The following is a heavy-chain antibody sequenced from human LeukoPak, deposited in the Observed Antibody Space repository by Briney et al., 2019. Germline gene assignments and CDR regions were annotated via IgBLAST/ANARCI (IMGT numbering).Heavy chain of an antibody. D-gene: IGHD6-19*01. CDR3: ARGAVAGAFDY. J-gene: IGHJ4*02. CDR2: INPNSGGT. V-gene: IGHV1-2*02. Sequence: GASVKVSCKASVYTFTVYYMHWVRQAPGPGLEWMGWINPNSGGTNYAQKFQGRVTMTRDTSISTAYMELSRLRSDDTAVYYCARGAVAGAFDYWGQGTLVTVSS. CDR1: VYTFTVYY.